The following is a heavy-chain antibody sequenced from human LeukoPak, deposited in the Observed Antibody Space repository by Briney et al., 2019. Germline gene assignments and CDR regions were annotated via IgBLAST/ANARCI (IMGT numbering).Heavy chain of an antibody. D-gene: IGHD2-2*01. J-gene: IGHJ6*02. CDR2: INHNGNVN. CDR3: ARVGYCSSTSCYAYGMDV. CDR1: GFTFSSYW. V-gene: IGHV3-7*03. Sequence: GGSLRLSCAASGFTFSSYWMNWARQAPGKGLEWVASINHNGNVNYYVDSVKGRFTISRDNAKNSLYLQMNSLRAEDTAVYYCARVGYCSSTSCYAYGMDVWGQGTTVTVSS.